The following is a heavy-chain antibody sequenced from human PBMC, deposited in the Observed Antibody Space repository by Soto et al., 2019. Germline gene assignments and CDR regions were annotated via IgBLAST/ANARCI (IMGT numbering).Heavy chain of an antibody. CDR2: MNPNSSNT. D-gene: IGHD6-13*01. Sequence: QVQLVQSGAEVKKPGASVKVSCKASGYTFTSYDINWVRQATGQELEWMGWMNPNSSNTGYAQKFQGRVTMTRNTSISTAYMELRSLRSEDTAVYYCARGPIRYSSSWYYFDYWGQGTLVTVSS. CDR3: ARGPIRYSSSWYYFDY. J-gene: IGHJ4*02. CDR1: GYTFTSYD. V-gene: IGHV1-8*01.